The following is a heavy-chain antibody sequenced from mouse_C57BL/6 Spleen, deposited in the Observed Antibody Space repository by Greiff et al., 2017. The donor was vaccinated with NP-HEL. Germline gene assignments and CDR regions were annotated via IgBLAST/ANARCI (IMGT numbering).Heavy chain of an antibody. CDR2: IDPSDSET. V-gene: IGHV1-52*01. CDR3: ARKGDYYGSRNAMDY. CDR1: GYTFTSYW. J-gene: IGHJ4*01. Sequence: QVQLQQPGAELVRPGSSVKLSCKASGYTFTSYWMHWVKQRPIQGLEWIGNIDPSDSETHYNQKFKDKATLTVDKSSSTAYMQLSSLTSEDSAVYYWARKGDYYGSRNAMDYWGQGTSVTVSS. D-gene: IGHD1-1*01.